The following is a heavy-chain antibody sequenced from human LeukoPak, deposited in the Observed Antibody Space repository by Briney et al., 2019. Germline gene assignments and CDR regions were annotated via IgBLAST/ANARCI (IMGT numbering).Heavy chain of an antibody. V-gene: IGHV3-48*04. D-gene: IGHD2-15*01. J-gene: IGHJ4*02. CDR3: ATGGACSGGSCYGYFDY. CDR1: GFSFNYAW. Sequence: GGSLRLSCAASGFSFNYAWMNWVRQAPGKGLEWVSYISSRDSIIYYADYVKGRFTISRDNAKNSLYLQMNSLRAEDTAVSYCATGGACSGGSCYGYFDYWGQGTLVTVSS. CDR2: ISSRDSII.